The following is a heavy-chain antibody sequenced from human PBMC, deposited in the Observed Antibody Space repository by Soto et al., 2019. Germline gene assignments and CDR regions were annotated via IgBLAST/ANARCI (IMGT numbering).Heavy chain of an antibody. V-gene: IGHV5-51*01. Sequence: GESLKISCKCSGYSFTIYWIAWVRQMPGKGLEWMGIIYPGDSDTRYSPSFQGQVSISADKSISTAYLQWSSLKASDTAMYYCARRLLGVTPAVFDYWGQGTLVTVSS. CDR1: GYSFTIYW. CDR2: IYPGDSDT. J-gene: IGHJ4*02. CDR3: ARRLLGVTPAVFDY. D-gene: IGHD3-3*01.